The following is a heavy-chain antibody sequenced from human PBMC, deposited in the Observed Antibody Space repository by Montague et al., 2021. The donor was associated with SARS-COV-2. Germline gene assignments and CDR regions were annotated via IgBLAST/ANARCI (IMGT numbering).Heavy chain of an antibody. CDR1: GGSFRGYY. D-gene: IGHD2-8*01. J-gene: IGHJ4*02. V-gene: IGHV4-34*01. Sequence: SETLSLTCAVYGGSFRGYYWSWIRQPPGKGLEWIGEINHSGSTNYNPSLKSRVTISVDTSKNQFSLKLSSVTAADTAVYYCARANGYYFDYWGQGTLVTVSS. CDR2: INHSGST. CDR3: ARANGYYFDY.